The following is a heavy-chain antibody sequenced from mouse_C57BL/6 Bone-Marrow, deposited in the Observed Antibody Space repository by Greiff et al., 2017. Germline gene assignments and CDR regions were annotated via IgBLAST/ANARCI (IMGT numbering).Heavy chain of an antibody. CDR2: IDPSDSYT. CDR3: AKGPYGRGPAMDY. CDR1: GYTFTSYW. J-gene: IGHJ4*01. Sequence: QVQLQQPGAELVMPGASVKLSCKASGYTFTSYWMHWVKQRPGQGLEWIGEIDPSDSYTNYNQKFKGKSTLTVDKSSSTAYMQLSSLTSEDSAVYYCAKGPYGRGPAMDYWGQGTSVTVSS. V-gene: IGHV1-69*01. D-gene: IGHD1-1*01.